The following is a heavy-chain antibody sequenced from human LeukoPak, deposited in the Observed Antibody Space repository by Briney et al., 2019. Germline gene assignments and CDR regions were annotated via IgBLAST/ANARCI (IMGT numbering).Heavy chain of an antibody. J-gene: IGHJ4*02. V-gene: IGHV1-2*02. CDR2: INPNSGGT. CDR3: ASALYPGIAVAGTPTYFDY. CDR1: GYTFTGYY. D-gene: IGHD6-19*01. Sequence: GASVKVSCKASGYTFTGYYMHWVRQAPGQGLEWMGWINPNSGGTNYAQKFQGRVTMTRDTSISTAYMELSRLRSDDTAVYYCASALYPGIAVAGTPTYFDYWGQGTLVTVSS.